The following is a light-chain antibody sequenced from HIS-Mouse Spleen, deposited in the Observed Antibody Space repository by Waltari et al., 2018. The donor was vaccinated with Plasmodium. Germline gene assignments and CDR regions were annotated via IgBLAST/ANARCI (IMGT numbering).Light chain of an antibody. CDR3: QAWDSSTAWV. Sequence: SYELTQPPSVSVSPGQTASITCSGDKLGDKYACWYQQKPGQSPVLVIYQASKRPPGIPERFSGSNSGNTATLTISGTQAMDEADYYCQAWDSSTAWVFGGGTKLTVL. CDR1: KLGDKY. CDR2: QAS. V-gene: IGLV3-1*01. J-gene: IGLJ2*01.